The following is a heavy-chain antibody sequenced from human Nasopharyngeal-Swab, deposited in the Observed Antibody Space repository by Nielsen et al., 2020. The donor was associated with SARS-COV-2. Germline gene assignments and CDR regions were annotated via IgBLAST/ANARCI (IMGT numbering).Heavy chain of an antibody. CDR3: ARDRSNWGSYYYYGMDV. D-gene: IGHD7-27*01. J-gene: IGHJ6*02. V-gene: IGHV3-21*01. Sequence: WIRQPPGKGLEWVSSISSSSSYIYYADSVKGRFTISRDNAKNSLYLQMNSLRAEDTAVYYCARDRSNWGSYYYYGMDVWGQGTTVTVSS. CDR2: ISSSSSYI.